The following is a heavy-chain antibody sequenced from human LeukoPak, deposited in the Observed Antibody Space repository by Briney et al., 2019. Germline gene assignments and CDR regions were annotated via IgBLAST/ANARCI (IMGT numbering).Heavy chain of an antibody. J-gene: IGHJ4*02. Sequence: GASVKVSCKASGYTFTSYGFTWVRQAPGQGLEWMGWISGYNGNTNYAQKLQGRVTMTTDTSTSTAYMELRSLRSDDTAVYYCARVLLRSGESGYWGQGTLVTVSS. CDR3: ARVLLRSGESGY. V-gene: IGHV1-18*01. D-gene: IGHD3-10*01. CDR1: GYTFTSYG. CDR2: ISGYNGNT.